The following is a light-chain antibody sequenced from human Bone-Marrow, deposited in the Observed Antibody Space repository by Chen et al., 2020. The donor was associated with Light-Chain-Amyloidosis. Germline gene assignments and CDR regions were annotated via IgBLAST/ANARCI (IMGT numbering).Light chain of an antibody. J-gene: IGKJ4*01. CDR3: QQSYSTPT. V-gene: IGKV1-39*01. CDR2: TAS. Sequence: DIQMTQSPSSLSASVGDRVTITCRASQSITKFLNWYQQKPGKGPKLLIYTASSLQSGVPSRFGGSGSGTDFSLTISSVQPEDLATYYCQQSYSTPTFGGGTKLEIK. CDR1: QSITKF.